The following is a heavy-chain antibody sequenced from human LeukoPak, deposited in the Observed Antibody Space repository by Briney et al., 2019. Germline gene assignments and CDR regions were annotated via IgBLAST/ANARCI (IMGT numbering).Heavy chain of an antibody. V-gene: IGHV1-2*02. J-gene: IGHJ4*02. CDR1: GYTFTGYY. D-gene: IGHD3-22*01. Sequence: ASVKVSCKASGYTFTGYYMHWVRQAPGQGPEWMGWINPNSGGTNYAQKFQGRVTMTRDTSISTAYMELSRLRSDDTAVYYCARDREYHDSSGLFDYWGQGTLVTVSS. CDR3: ARDREYHDSSGLFDY. CDR2: INPNSGGT.